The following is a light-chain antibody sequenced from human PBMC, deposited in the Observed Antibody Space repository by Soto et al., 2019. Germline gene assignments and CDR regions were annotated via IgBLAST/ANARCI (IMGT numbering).Light chain of an antibody. J-gene: IGKJ1*01. CDR1: QSISSW. V-gene: IGKV1-5*01. CDR3: QHYDTYRAT. Sequence: DIQMTQSPSTLSASVGDRVTITCRASQSISSWLAWYQQKPGKAPKLLIYDTSSLESGVPSRFSGSGSGTEFTLTISGLQPDDFATYYCQHYDTYRATFGLGTKVDIK. CDR2: DTS.